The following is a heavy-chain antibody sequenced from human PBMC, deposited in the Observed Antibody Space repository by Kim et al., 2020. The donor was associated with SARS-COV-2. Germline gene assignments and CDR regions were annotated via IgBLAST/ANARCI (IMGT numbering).Heavy chain of an antibody. D-gene: IGHD3-3*01. CDR3: ARGVTIFGVVTPDY. Sequence: SETLSLTCAVYGGSFSGYYWSWIRQPPGKGLEWIGEINHSGSTNYNPSLKSRVTISVDTSKNQFSLKLSSVTAADTAVYYCARGVTIFGVVTPDYWGQGT. V-gene: IGHV4-34*01. CDR2: INHSGST. CDR1: GGSFSGYY. J-gene: IGHJ4*02.